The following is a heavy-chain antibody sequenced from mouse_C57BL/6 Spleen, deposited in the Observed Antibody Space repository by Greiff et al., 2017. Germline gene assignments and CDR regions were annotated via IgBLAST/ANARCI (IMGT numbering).Heavy chain of an antibody. D-gene: IGHD2-1*01. V-gene: IGHV1-69*01. Sequence: QVQLKQPGAELVMPGASVKLSCKASGYTFTSYWMHWVKQRPGQGLEWIGEIDPSDSYTNYNQKFKGKSTLTVDKSSSTAYMQLSSLTSEDSAVYYCARRGNYVGDYAMDYWGQGTSVTVSS. J-gene: IGHJ4*01. CDR3: ARRGNYVGDYAMDY. CDR2: IDPSDSYT. CDR1: GYTFTSYW.